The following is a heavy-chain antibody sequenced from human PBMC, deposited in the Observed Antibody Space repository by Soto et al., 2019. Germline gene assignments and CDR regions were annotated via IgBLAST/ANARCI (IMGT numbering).Heavy chain of an antibody. V-gene: IGHV3-23*01. J-gene: IGHJ3*02. CDR2: ISGSGGST. Sequence: SLRLSCAASGFTFSSYAMSWVRQAPGKGLEWVSAISGSGGSTYYADSVKGRFTISRDNSKNTLYLQMNSLRAEDTAVYYCAKRSSDGYSLRIWGQGTMVTVSS. CDR1: GFTFSSYA. CDR3: AKRSSDGYSLRI. D-gene: IGHD5-18*01.